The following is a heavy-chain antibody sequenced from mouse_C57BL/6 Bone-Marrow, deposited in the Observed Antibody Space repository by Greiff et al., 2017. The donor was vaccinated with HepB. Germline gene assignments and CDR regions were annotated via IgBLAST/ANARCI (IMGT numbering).Heavy chain of an antibody. Sequence: VQLQQSGPELVKPGASVTISCKASGYAFSSSWMNWVKQRPGKGLVWIGRFYPGDGDTNYNGKFKGKATLTADKSCSTAYMQLSSLTSEDSAVYFCARNGSGPAWFAYWGQGTLVTVSA. V-gene: IGHV1-82*01. CDR1: GYAFSSSW. CDR3: ARNGSGPAWFAY. CDR2: FYPGDGDT. D-gene: IGHD3-2*02. J-gene: IGHJ3*01.